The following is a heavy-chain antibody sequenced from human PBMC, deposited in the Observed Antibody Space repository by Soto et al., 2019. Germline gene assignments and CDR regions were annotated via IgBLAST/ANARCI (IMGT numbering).Heavy chain of an antibody. V-gene: IGHV3-9*01. D-gene: IGHD1-26*01. J-gene: IGHJ4*02. Sequence: VQLVESGGASVQPGRSLRLSCAASGFNFDNFAMHWVRQAPGKGLEWVSGIGWNTGNIGYGDSVEGRFTISRDNAKKPLYLQMDSLRSEDTALYYCAKARGGYRHRGFDSWGQGTLVTVSS. CDR1: GFNFDNFA. CDR3: AKARGGYRHRGFDS. CDR2: IGWNTGNI.